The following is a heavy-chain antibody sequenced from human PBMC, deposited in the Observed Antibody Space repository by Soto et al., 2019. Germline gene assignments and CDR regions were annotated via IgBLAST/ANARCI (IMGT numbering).Heavy chain of an antibody. Sequence: SETLSLTCAVSGGSISSGGYSWSWIRQPPGKGLEWIGYIYHSGSTYYNPSLKSRVTISVDRSKNQFSLKLSSVTAADTAVYYCARDSSDSSSWYGGFDYWGQGTLVTVSS. CDR1: GGSISSGGYS. V-gene: IGHV4-30-2*01. D-gene: IGHD6-13*01. CDR3: ARDSSDSSSWYGGFDY. J-gene: IGHJ4*02. CDR2: IYHSGST.